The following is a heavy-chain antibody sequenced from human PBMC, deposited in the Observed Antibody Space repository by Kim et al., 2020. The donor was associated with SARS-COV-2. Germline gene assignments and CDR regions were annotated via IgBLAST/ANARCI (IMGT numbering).Heavy chain of an antibody. Sequence: GGSLRLSCAASGFTFSSYAMHWVRQAPGKGLEWVAVIWYDGSNKYYADSVKGRFTISRDNSKNTLYLQMNSLRAEDTAVYYCAKDSGGSYYRVFDYWGQGTLVTVSS. CDR3: AKDSGGSYYRVFDY. CDR1: GFTFSSYA. CDR2: IWYDGSNK. D-gene: IGHD1-26*01. J-gene: IGHJ4*02. V-gene: IGHV3-33*06.